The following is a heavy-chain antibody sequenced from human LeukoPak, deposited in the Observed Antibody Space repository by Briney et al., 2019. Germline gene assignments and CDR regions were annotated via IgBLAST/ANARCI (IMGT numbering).Heavy chain of an antibody. D-gene: IGHD6-13*01. J-gene: IGHJ4*02. CDR3: ARAAWGGSSSWYSFDY. Sequence: PSQTLSLTCTVSGGSISSGGYYWSCIRQHPGKGLEWIRYIYYSGTTYYNPSLKSRVTISVDTSKNQFSMKLSSVTAADTAEYYCARAAWGGSSSWYSFDYWGQGTLVTVSS. CDR2: IYYSGTT. CDR1: GGSISSGGYY. V-gene: IGHV4-31*03.